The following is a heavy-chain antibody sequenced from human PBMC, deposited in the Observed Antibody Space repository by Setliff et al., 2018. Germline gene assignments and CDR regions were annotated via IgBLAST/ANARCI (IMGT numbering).Heavy chain of an antibody. CDR3: VREPQGTYDS. J-gene: IGHJ4*02. V-gene: IGHV3-64*01. D-gene: IGHD3-10*01. CDR2: ISGDGRAT. CDR1: GFTFSSYS. Sequence: PSETLSLSCAASGFTFSSYSMNWVRQAPGKGLESISAISGDGRATYYSQSVKGRFTISRDNSKSTLYLQMDSLRPEDLAVYYCVREPQGTYDSWGQGTLVTVSS.